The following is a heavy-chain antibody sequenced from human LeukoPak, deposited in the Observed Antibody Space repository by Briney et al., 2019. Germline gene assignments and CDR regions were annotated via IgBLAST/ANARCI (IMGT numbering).Heavy chain of an antibody. D-gene: IGHD3-10*01. CDR3: ATGANIYGSGSRNNWFDP. J-gene: IGHJ5*02. V-gene: IGHV1-2*02. CDR2: INVNSGGT. Sequence: ASVKVSCKASGYTFTTYYVHWVRQAPGQGLEWMGWINVNSGGTNYAQKFYARVTMTRDTSISTAYMELSSLRSEDTAVYFCATGANIYGSGSRNNWFDPWGQGTLVTVSS. CDR1: GYTFTTYY.